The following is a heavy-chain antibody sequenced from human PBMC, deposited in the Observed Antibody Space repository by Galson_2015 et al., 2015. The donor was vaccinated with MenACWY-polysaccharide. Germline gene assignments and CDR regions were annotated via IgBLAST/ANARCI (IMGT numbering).Heavy chain of an antibody. CDR1: GFTFSSYA. CDR3: AKDSIINDYGDTCPFDY. J-gene: IGHJ4*02. D-gene: IGHD4-17*01. CDR2: ISGSGGST. Sequence: ASGFTFSSYAMSWVRQAPGKGLEWVSAISGSGGSTYFADSVKGRFTISRDNSKNTLYLQMNSLRAEDTAVYYCAKDSIINDYGDTCPFDYWGQGTLVTVSS. V-gene: IGHV3-23*01.